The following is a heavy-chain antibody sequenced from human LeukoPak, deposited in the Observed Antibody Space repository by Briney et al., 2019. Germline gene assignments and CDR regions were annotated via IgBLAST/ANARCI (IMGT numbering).Heavy chain of an antibody. CDR1: GFTFSSYA. V-gene: IGHV3-23*01. Sequence: GGSLRLSCAASGFTFSSYAMSWVRQAPGKGLEWVSAISGSGGSTYYADSVKGRFTISRDNSKNSLYLQMNSLRAEDTAVYYCARYSSSSSFDYWGQGTLVTVSS. CDR3: ARYSSSSSFDY. D-gene: IGHD6-6*01. J-gene: IGHJ4*02. CDR2: ISGSGGST.